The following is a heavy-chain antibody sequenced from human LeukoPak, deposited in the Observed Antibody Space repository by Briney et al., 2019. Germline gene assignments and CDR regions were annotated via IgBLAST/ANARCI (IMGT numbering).Heavy chain of an antibody. V-gene: IGHV3-23*01. CDR2: ISGDGANT. CDR1: GFSLDTCA. D-gene: IGHD6-19*01. J-gene: IGHJ4*02. CDR3: AKLIAVADTDDY. Sequence: PGGSLRLSCAASGFSLDTCAMSWVRQAPGKGLEWVSSISGDGANTYCADTVKGRFTVSRDNSKNTLYLQMNSLRAEDTAAYYCAKLIAVADTDDYWGQGTLVTVSS.